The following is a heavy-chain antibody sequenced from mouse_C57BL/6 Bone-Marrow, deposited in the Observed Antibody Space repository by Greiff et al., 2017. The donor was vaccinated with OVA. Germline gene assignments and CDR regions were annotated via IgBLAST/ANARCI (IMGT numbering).Heavy chain of an antibody. CDR1: GYTFTGYW. D-gene: IGHD1-1*01. CDR3: ARGSHYCGSSPYYFDY. CDR2: ILPGSGST. J-gene: IGHJ2*01. Sequence: VQLQQSGAELMKPGASVKLSCKATGYTFTGYWIEWVKQRPGHGLEWIGEILPGSGSTNYNEKFKGKATFTADTSSNTAYMQLGSLTTEDSAFYYCARGSHYCGSSPYYFDYWGQGTTLTVSS. V-gene: IGHV1-9*01.